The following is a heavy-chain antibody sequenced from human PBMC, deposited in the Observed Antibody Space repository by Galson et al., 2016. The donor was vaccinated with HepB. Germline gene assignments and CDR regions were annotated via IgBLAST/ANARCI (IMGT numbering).Heavy chain of an antibody. CDR1: GCTFSSYG. D-gene: IGHD3-16*01. Sequence: SLRLSCAASGCTFSSYGMHWVRQAPGKGLEWMAVISQDGSNKYYADSVKGRFALSRDTSNNTLYLQMNSLRAEDTAVYYCAKVGLIRGGLARYADDWGPGTLVTVSS. V-gene: IGHV3-30*18. CDR3: AKVGLIRGGLARYADD. J-gene: IGHJ4*02. CDR2: ISQDGSNK.